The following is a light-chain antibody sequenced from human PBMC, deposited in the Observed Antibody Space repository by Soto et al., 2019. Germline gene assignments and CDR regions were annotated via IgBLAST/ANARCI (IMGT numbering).Light chain of an antibody. CDR1: QDISKY. J-gene: IGKJ4*01. CDR2: DAS. CDR3: QQYDNLLALT. V-gene: IGKV1-33*01. Sequence: DIPMTQSPSSLSASVGDRVTIACQASQDISKYLNWYQFRPGQAPKLLIYDASNLEKGVPSRFRGSGSGTHFSLTITSLQPEDVATYYCQQYDNLLALTFGGGTKVQIK.